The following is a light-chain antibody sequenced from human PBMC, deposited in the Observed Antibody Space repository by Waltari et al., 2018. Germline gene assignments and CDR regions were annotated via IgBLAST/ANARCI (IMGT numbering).Light chain of an antibody. CDR1: QSIGIY. J-gene: IGKJ1*01. V-gene: IGKV3-20*01. CDR2: HAS. Sequence: EIVLTQSPGTLSLSPGERATLSCRASQSIGIYLALYQQKPGQAPRLLMYHASSRATGIPDRFSGSGSGTDFSLTISRLEPEDFAVYYCQKYESLPATFGQGTKVEIK. CDR3: QKYESLPAT.